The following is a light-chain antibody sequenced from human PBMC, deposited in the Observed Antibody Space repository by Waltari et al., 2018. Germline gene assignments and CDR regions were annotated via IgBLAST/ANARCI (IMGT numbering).Light chain of an antibody. CDR3: QHSMTSPKFT. CDR2: ATS. CDR1: QSISWV. J-gene: IGKJ4*01. Sequence: DIQMTQSPSSLFASVGDTVTVTCRASQSISWVLNWYQYKPGEAPQLLINATSTLRSGAPWWFSGNGSETEFTLTISNLQPEDCAIYYCQHSMTSPKFTFGGGTKVQLK. V-gene: IGKV1-39*01.